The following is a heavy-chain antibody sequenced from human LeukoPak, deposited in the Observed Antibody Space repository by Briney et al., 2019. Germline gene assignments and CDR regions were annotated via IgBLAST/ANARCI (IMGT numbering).Heavy chain of an antibody. J-gene: IGHJ4*02. CDR2: ISYDGSNK. D-gene: IGHD6-19*01. CDR1: GFTFSSYG. CDR3: AKDFTSGWTADLFDY. Sequence: PGGSLRLSCAASGFTFSSYGMRWVRQAPGKGLEWVAVISYDGSNKYYADSVKGRFTISRDNSKNTLYLQMNSLRAEDTAVYYCAKDFTSGWTADLFDYWGQGTLVTVSS. V-gene: IGHV3-30*18.